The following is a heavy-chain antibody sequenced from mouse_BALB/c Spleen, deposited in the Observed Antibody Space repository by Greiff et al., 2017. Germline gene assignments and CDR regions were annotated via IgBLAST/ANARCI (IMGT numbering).Heavy chain of an antibody. V-gene: IGHV3-8*02. D-gene: IGHD1-1*01. CDR3: ARSKYYGSSPYWYFDV. CDR1: GDSITSGY. CDR2: ISYSGST. J-gene: IGHJ1*01. Sequence: EVMLVESGPSLVKPSQTLSLTCSVTGDSITSGYWNWIRKFPGNKLEYMGYISYSGSTYYNPSLKSRISITRDTSKNQYYLQLNSVTTEDTATYYCARSKYYGSSPYWYFDVWGAGTTVTVSS.